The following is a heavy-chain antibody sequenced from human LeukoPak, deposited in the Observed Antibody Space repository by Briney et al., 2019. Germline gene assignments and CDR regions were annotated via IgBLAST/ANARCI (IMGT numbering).Heavy chain of an antibody. J-gene: IGHJ6*02. CDR3: ATSRTVAGLPYYYYGMDV. V-gene: IGHV3-30*02. Sequence: PGGSLRLSCAASGFTFSSYGMHWVRQAPGKGLEWVAFIRYDGSNKYYADSVKGRFTISRDNSKNTLYLQMNSLRAEDTAVYYCATSRTVAGLPYYYYGMDVWGQGTTVTVSS. CDR2: IRYDGSNK. D-gene: IGHD6-19*01. CDR1: GFTFSSYG.